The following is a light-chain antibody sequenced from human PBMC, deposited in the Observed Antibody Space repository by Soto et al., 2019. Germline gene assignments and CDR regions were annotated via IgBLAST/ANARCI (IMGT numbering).Light chain of an antibody. V-gene: IGLV2-14*01. Sequence: QSALTQPASVSASPGQSITISCTGGKNDIGSSDYVSWYQQHPGKAPKLIIYGVSNLPSGTSDRFSGSKSGNTASLTISGLQADDEADYYCSSSTSSNTLVFGGGTKLTVL. CDR2: GVS. J-gene: IGLJ3*02. CDR1: KNDIGSSDY. CDR3: SSSTSSNTLV.